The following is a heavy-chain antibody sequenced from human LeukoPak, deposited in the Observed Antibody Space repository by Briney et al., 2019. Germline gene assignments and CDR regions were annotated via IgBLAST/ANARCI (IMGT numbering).Heavy chain of an antibody. CDR1: GFTVSSNY. Sequence: PGGSLRLSCAASGFTVSSNYMSWVRQAPGKGLEWVSVIYSGGSTYYADSVKGRFTISRDNSKNTVYLQMNSLRDEDTAVYYCAKQFSPKNGFGAFDVWGQGTMVTVSS. V-gene: IGHV3-66*04. CDR2: IYSGGST. CDR3: AKQFSPKNGFGAFDV. J-gene: IGHJ3*01. D-gene: IGHD3-10*01.